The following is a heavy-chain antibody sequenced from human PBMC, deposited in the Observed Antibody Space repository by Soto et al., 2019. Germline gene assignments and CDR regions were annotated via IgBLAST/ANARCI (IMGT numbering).Heavy chain of an antibody. Sequence: QVQLQQWGAGLLKPSETLSLTCAVYGGSFSGYYWSWIRQPPGKGLEWIGEINHSGSTNYNPSLKRRVTHSVNQAKNQFSLELGSVAAADKALYFRGGGLLGGVGPGGGYFYYLDRWGKGDTVTVSS. D-gene: IGHD3-16*01. CDR3: GGGLLGGVGPGGGYFYYLDR. V-gene: IGHV4-34*01. J-gene: IGHJ6*03. CDR1: GGSFSGYY. CDR2: INHSGST.